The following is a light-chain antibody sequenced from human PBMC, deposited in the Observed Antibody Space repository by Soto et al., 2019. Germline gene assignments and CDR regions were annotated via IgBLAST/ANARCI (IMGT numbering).Light chain of an antibody. CDR1: STDVGGYNY. CDR2: EVS. CDR3: SSYTSSSTYV. V-gene: IGLV2-14*01. Sequence: SALTQPASVSGSPGQSITISCTGSSTDVGGYNYVSWYQQHPGKAPKVMIYEVSNRPSGVSNRFSGSRSGNTASLTISGLQAEDEADYYCSSYTSSSTYVFGTGTKVTVL. J-gene: IGLJ1*01.